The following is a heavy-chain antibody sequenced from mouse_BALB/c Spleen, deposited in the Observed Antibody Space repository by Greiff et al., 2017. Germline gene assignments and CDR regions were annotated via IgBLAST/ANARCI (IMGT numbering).Heavy chain of an antibody. CDR3: ARYTTVVATKNY. J-gene: IGHJ2*01. CDR2: INPSTGYT. Sequence: VQLQQSGAELAKPGASVKMSCKASGYTFTSYWMHWVKQRPGQGLEWIGYINPSTGYTEYNQKFKDKATLTADKSSSTAYMQLSSLTSEDSAVYYCARYTTVVATKNYWGQGTTLTVSS. CDR1: GYTFTSYW. D-gene: IGHD1-1*01. V-gene: IGHV1-7*01.